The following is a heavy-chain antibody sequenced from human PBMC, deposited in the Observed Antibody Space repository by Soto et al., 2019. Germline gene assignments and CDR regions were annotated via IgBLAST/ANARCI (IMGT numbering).Heavy chain of an antibody. D-gene: IGHD3-22*01. Sequence: GESLKISCKHSGFNFPTFWIAWVRQMPGKGLEWMGTIYPDDSDTRYSPSFQGQVTISADKSIQTAYLQWGSLKASDSALYYCASGQYGSSSHYAPRYYAMDVWGQGTTVTVSS. CDR3: ASGQYGSSSHYAPRYYAMDV. CDR1: GFNFPTFW. V-gene: IGHV5-51*01. J-gene: IGHJ6*02. CDR2: IYPDDSDT.